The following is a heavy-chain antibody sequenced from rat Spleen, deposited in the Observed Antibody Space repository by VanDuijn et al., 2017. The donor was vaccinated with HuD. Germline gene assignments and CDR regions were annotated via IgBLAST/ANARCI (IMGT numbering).Heavy chain of an antibody. V-gene: IGHV2-15*01. J-gene: IGHJ2*01. CDR2: VWGDGST. Sequence: QVRLKESGPGLVQPSQTLSLTCTVSGFSLYTHHVSWVRKPPGKGLEWMGGVWGDGSTAYNSALKSRLSITRDTSKSQVFLKMNSLQTDDTATYFCTENNYSWGQGVMVTVSS. CDR1: GFSLYTHH. D-gene: IGHD1-10*01. CDR3: TENNYS.